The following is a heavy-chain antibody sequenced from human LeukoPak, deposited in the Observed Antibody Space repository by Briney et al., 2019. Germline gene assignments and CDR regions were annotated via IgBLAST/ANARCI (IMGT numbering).Heavy chain of an antibody. J-gene: IGHJ6*02. CDR2: INPSGGST. Sequence: ASVTVSFKASGYTFTIYYMHWVRQAPGQGLGWMGIINPSGGSTSYAQKFQGRVTMTRDTSTSTVYMELSSLRSEDTAVYYCARETAVAGTSYGMDVWGQGTTVTVSS. D-gene: IGHD6-19*01. CDR1: GYTFTIYY. V-gene: IGHV1-46*01. CDR3: ARETAVAGTSYGMDV.